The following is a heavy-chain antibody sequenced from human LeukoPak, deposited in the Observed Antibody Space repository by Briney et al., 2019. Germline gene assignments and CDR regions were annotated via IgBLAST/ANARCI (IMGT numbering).Heavy chain of an antibody. V-gene: IGHV1-69*05. Sequence: SVKVSCKASGGTFSSYAISWVRLAPGQGLEWMGGIIPIFGTANYAQKFQGRVTITTDESTSTAYMELSSLRSEDTAVYYCARSEVGDGYNFYYYYYYMDVWGKGTTVTVSS. CDR3: ARSEVGDGYNFYYYYYYMDV. CDR2: IIPIFGTA. J-gene: IGHJ6*03. CDR1: GGTFSSYA. D-gene: IGHD5-24*01.